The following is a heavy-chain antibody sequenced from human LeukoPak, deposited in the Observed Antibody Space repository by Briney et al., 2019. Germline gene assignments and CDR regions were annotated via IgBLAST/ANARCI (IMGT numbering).Heavy chain of an antibody. CDR2: IYTSGST. CDR1: GGSISSYY. Sequence: PSETLSLTCTVSGGSISSYYWSWIRQPAGKGLEWIGRIYTSGSTNYNPSLKSRVTMSVDTSKNKFSLKLSSVTAADRAVYYCGRAWGGTTVTYFDYWGQGTLVTVSS. D-gene: IGHD4-17*01. CDR3: GRAWGGTTVTYFDY. V-gene: IGHV4-4*07. J-gene: IGHJ4*02.